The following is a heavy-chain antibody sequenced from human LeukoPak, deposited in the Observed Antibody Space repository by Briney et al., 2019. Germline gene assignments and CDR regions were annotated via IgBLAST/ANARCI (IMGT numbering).Heavy chain of an antibody. V-gene: IGHV3-53*01. CDR3: ARDHYGGLDY. J-gene: IGHJ4*02. CDR1: GFTVSDNY. D-gene: IGHD3-10*01. CDR2: IYSGGST. Sequence: GGSLRLSCAASGFTVSDNYMNWVRQAPGKGLEWVSVIYSGGSTNYADSVKGRFTISRDNRKNTLYLQMNSLRAEDTAIYYCARDHYGGLDYWGQGTLVTASS.